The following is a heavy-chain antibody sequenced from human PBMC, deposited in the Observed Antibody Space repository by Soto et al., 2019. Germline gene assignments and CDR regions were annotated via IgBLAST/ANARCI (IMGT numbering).Heavy chain of an antibody. CDR2: IYYSGST. J-gene: IGHJ5*02. V-gene: IGHV4-31*03. CDR3: ARGRGIVATYNWFDP. Sequence: SETLSLTCTVSGGSISSGGYYWSWIRQHPGKGLEWIGYIYYSGSTYYNPSLKSRVTISVDTSRNQFSLKLSSVTAADTAVYYCARGRGIVATYNWFDPWGQGTLVTVSS. D-gene: IGHD5-12*01. CDR1: GGSISSGGYY.